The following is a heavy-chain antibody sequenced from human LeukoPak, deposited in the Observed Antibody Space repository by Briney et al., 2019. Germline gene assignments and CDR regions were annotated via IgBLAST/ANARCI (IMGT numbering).Heavy chain of an antibody. J-gene: IGHJ4*02. CDR1: GFIFSDYY. D-gene: IGHD4-23*01. CDR2: ISSSGSTI. V-gene: IGHV3-11*04. CDR3: GRELSGGNDY. Sequence: GGSLRLSCTVSGFIFSDYYMSWVRQAPGKGLEWISDISSSGSTIYYADSVKGRFTISRDNAKKSLYLQMSRLRAEDTAVYYCGRELSGGNDYWGQGTLVTASS.